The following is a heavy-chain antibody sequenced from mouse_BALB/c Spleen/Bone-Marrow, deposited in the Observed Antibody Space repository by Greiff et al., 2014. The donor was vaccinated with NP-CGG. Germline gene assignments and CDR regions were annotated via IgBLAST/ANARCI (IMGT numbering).Heavy chain of an antibody. Sequence: LQQSGSELVRPGASVKLSCKASGYTFTSYWMHWVKQRPGQGLEWIGIIYPGSGSTNYDEKFKSKATLTVDTSSSTAYMQLSSLTSEDSAVYYCTREGPTGTGGDYWGQGTTLTVSS. CDR3: TREGPTGTGGDY. V-gene: IGHV1S22*01. J-gene: IGHJ2*01. CDR2: IYPGSGST. CDR1: GYTFTSYW. D-gene: IGHD4-1*02.